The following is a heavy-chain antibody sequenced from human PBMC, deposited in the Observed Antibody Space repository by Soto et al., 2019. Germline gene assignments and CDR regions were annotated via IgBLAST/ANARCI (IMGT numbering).Heavy chain of an antibody. J-gene: IGHJ6*02. Sequence: QVQMVQAGAVLQKPGSSVKVSCKTSGGSFNSYAINWVRQAPGQGLEWLGGTIPFILTPHYSQQFQGRVTITADEPTSTGYLELSSLRSDDTAVYYCAGGVHSTSLGGMDVWCQGTTVIVSS. D-gene: IGHD6-6*01. CDR3: AGGVHSTSLGGMDV. CDR1: GGSFNSYA. V-gene: IGHV1-69*01. CDR2: TIPFILTP.